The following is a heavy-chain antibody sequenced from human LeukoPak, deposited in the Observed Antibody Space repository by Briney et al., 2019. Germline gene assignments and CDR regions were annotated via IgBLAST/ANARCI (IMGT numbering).Heavy chain of an antibody. D-gene: IGHD3-22*01. Sequence: SETLSLTCTVSGGSISSGSYYWSWIRQPAGKGLEWIGRFYTSGSTKYNPSLKSRVTMSVDASKNHLSLKLSSVTAADTAVYYCARGLYDSSDYYYFDYWGQGTLVTVSS. CDR2: FYTSGST. CDR1: GGSISSGSYY. V-gene: IGHV4-61*02. CDR3: ARGLYDSSDYYYFDY. J-gene: IGHJ4*02.